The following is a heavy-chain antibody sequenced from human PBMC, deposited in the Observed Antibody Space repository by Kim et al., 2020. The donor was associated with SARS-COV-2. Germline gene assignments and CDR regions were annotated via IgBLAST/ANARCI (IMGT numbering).Heavy chain of an antibody. Sequence: SETLSLTCAVYGGSFSGYYWSWIRQPPGKGLEWIGEINHSGSTNYNPSLKSRVTISVDTSKNQFSLKLSSVTAADTAVYYCARESYGDYTNWFDPWGQGTLVTVSS. CDR2: INHSGST. D-gene: IGHD4-17*01. CDR1: GGSFSGYY. J-gene: IGHJ5*02. CDR3: ARESYGDYTNWFDP. V-gene: IGHV4-34*01.